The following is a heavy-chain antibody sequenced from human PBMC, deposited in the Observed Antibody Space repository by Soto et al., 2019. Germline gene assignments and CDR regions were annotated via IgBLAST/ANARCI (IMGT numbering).Heavy chain of an antibody. V-gene: IGHV4-59*01. D-gene: IGHD5-12*01. CDR1: GGSISSYY. J-gene: IGHJ6*03. Sequence: SETLSLTCTVSGGSISSYYWSWIRQPPGKGLEWIGYIYYSGSSNYNPSLKGRVTMSVDTSKNQFSLKLSSVTAADTAVYYCARDTIVAKDYYYMDVWGKGTTVTVSS. CDR3: ARDTIVAKDYYYMDV. CDR2: IYYSGSS.